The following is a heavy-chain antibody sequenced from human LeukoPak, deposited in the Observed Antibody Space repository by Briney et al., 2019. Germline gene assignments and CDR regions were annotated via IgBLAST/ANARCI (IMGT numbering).Heavy chain of an antibody. CDR3: ARDRGYNWFDP. CDR1: GFTFSSYN. Sequence: PGGSLRLACAASGFTFSSYNMNWVRQAPGKGLEWVSSISSSSSYIYYADSVKGRFTISRDNAKNSLYLQMNSLRAEDTAVYYCARDRGYNWFDPWGQGTLVTVSS. J-gene: IGHJ5*02. CDR2: ISSSSSYI. V-gene: IGHV3-21*01.